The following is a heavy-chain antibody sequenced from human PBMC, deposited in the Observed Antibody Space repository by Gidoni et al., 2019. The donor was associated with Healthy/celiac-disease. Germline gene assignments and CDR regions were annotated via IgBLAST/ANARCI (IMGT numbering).Heavy chain of an antibody. V-gene: IGHV2-70*15. CDR1: GFSLSTSGMC. CDR2: IDWDDDK. J-gene: IGHJ5*02. Sequence: QLTLRESGPALVKPTQTLTLTCILSGFSLSTSGMCVSWIRQPTGKALEWLARIDWDDDKYYSTSLKTRLTISKDTSKNQVVLTMTNMDPVDTATYYCARDMLTYYYDSSGYSRFDPWGQGTLVTVSS. CDR3: ARDMLTYYYDSSGYSRFDP. D-gene: IGHD3-22*01.